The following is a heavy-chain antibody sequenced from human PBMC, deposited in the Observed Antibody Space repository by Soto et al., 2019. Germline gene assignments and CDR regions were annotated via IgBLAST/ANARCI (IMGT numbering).Heavy chain of an antibody. Sequence: SETLSLTCAVYGGSFSGYYWSWIRQPPGKGLEWIGEINHSGSTNYNPSLKSRVTISVDTSKNQFSLKLSSVTAADTAVYYCARGVVVGATGAFDIWGQGXMVTVSS. J-gene: IGHJ3*02. CDR1: GGSFSGYY. D-gene: IGHD1-26*01. CDR3: ARGVVVGATGAFDI. V-gene: IGHV4-34*01. CDR2: INHSGST.